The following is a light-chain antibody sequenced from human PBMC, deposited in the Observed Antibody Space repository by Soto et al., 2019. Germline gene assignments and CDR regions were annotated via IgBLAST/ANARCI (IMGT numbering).Light chain of an antibody. CDR3: HKYNRAPRT. CDR2: AAS. V-gene: IGKV1-27*01. CDR1: QGISND. J-gene: IGKJ1*01. Sequence: DIQMTQSPSSLSASVGDRVTITCRASQGISNDVAWYQQKPGKVPKLLIYAASTLQSGVPSRFSGSGFRTDFTLTISSLQPEDVATYYCHKYNRAPRTFGQGTKVEIK.